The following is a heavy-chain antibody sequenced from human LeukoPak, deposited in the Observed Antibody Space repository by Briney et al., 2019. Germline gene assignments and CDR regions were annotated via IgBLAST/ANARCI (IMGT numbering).Heavy chain of an antibody. J-gene: IGHJ6*04. CDR2: ISSSGSTI. CDR1: GFTFSSYE. CDR3: AELGITMIGGV. V-gene: IGHV3-48*03. D-gene: IGHD3-10*02. Sequence: GGSLRLSCAASGFTFSSYEMNWVRQAPGKGLEWVSYISSSGSTIYYADAVKGRFTTSRDNAKNSLYLQMNSLRAEDTAVYYCAELGITMIGGVWGKGTTVTISS.